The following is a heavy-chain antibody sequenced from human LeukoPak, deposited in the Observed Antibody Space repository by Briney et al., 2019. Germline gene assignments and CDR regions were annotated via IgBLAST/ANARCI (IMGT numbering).Heavy chain of an antibody. CDR3: ARLPLGGYSYGFDY. CDR2: INSDGSST. Sequence: GGSLRLSCAASGFTFSSYWMHWVRQAPGKGLVWVSRINSDGSSTSYADSVKGRFTISRDNAKDTLYLQMNSLRAEDTAVYYCARLPLGGYSYGFDYWGQGTLVTVSS. CDR1: GFTFSSYW. V-gene: IGHV3-74*01. D-gene: IGHD5-18*01. J-gene: IGHJ4*02.